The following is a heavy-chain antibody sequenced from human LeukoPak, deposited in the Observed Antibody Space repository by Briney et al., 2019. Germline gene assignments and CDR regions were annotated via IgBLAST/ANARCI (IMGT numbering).Heavy chain of an antibody. J-gene: IGHJ4*02. V-gene: IGHV3-15*01. Sequence: PGGSLRLSCAASGFAFTNAWMTWVRQAPGKGLEWVGRIKSKPDGETTDYAAPVKGRFTISRDDSKTTLYLQMNSLKTEDTAVYYCTTFRITGTTSIEFWGQGTLVAVSS. CDR2: IKSKPDGETT. CDR1: GFAFTNAW. CDR3: TTFRITGTTSIEF. D-gene: IGHD1-20*01.